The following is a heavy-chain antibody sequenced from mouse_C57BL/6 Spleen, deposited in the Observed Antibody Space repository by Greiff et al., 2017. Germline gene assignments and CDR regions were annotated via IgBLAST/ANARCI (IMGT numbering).Heavy chain of an antibody. D-gene: IGHD2-3*01. CDR3: ARKDDGYPHWYFDV. Sequence: QVQLQQPGAELVKPGASVKMSCKASGYTFTSYWITWVKQRPGQGLVWFGDIYPGSGSTNYNEKFKSKATLTVDTSSSTAYMQLSSLTSEDSAVYYCARKDDGYPHWYFDVWGTGTTVTVSS. V-gene: IGHV1-55*01. CDR2: IYPGSGST. J-gene: IGHJ1*03. CDR1: GYTFTSYW.